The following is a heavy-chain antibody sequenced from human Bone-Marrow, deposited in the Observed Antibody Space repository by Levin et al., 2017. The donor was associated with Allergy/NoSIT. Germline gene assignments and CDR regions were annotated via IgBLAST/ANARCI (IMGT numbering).Heavy chain of an antibody. J-gene: IGHJ6*02. CDR3: ARDRDYYDSSGYYYYYYGMDV. D-gene: IGHD3-22*01. Sequence: GESLKISCAASGFTFSSYSMNWVRQAPGKGLEWVSSISSSSSYIYYADSVKGRFTISRDNAKNSLYLQMNSLRAEDTAVYYCARDRDYYDSSGYYYYYYGMDVWGQGTTVTVSS. CDR2: ISSSSSYI. V-gene: IGHV3-21*01. CDR1: GFTFSSYS.